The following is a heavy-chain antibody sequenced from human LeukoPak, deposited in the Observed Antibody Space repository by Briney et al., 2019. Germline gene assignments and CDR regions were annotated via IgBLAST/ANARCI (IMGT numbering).Heavy chain of an antibody. CDR2: IYYSGST. D-gene: IGHD2-2*02. Sequence: SQTLSHTCTVSGGSISSGDYYWSWIRQPPGKGLEWIGYIYYSGSTYYNPSLKSRVTISVDTSKNQFSLKLSSVTAADTAVYYCARDLGYCSSTSCYKFGWFDPWGQGTLVTVSS. CDR1: GGSISSGDYY. V-gene: IGHV4-30-4*08. J-gene: IGHJ5*02. CDR3: ARDLGYCSSTSCYKFGWFDP.